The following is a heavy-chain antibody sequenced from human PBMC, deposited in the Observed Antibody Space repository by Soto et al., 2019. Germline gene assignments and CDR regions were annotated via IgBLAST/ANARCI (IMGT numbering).Heavy chain of an antibody. CDR1: GGTFSSYA. CDR2: IIPIFGTA. J-gene: IGHJ6*02. CDR3: ARANLGGFWSGDWTHPTQKYYYYYGMDV. D-gene: IGHD3-3*01. Sequence: ASVKVSCKASGGTFSSYAISWVRQAPGQGLEWMGGIIPIFGTANYAQKFQGRVTITADESTSTAYMELSSLGSEDTAVYYCARANLGGFWSGDWTHPTQKYYYYYGMDVWGQGTTVTVSS. V-gene: IGHV1-69*13.